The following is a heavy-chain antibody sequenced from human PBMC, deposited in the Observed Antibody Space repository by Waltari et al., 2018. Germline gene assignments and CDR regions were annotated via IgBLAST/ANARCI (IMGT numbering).Heavy chain of an antibody. J-gene: IGHJ6*03. CDR1: GGPISSYY. D-gene: IGHD1-1*01. V-gene: IGHV4-59*01. CDR3: ARDRDWNYNYYYMDV. CDR2: IYYTGTN. Sequence: QVQLQESGPGLVKPSETLSLTCTVSGGPISSYYWSWIRQPPGKGLEWIGYIYYTGTNNDNPSLKTRVTISGDTSKRQFSLKVTSVTTADTAVYYCARDRDWNYNYYYMDVWGKGTTVTVSS.